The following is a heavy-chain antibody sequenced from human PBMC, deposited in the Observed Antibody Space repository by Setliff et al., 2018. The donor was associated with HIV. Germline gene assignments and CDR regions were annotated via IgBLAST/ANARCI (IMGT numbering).Heavy chain of an antibody. V-gene: IGHV1-8*02. J-gene: IGHJ5*02. CDR2: MNPKSGNT. D-gene: IGHD3-9*01. Sequence: ASVKVSCKPSGYTFTTYGLSWVRQAPGQGLEWMGWMNPKSGNTGYAQKFQGRVTMTSNTFIGTAYMELSSLTSEDTAVYYCARGHLDYNYWEDILGNWFDPWGQGTLVTVSS. CDR1: GYTFTTYG. CDR3: ARGHLDYNYWEDILGNWFDP.